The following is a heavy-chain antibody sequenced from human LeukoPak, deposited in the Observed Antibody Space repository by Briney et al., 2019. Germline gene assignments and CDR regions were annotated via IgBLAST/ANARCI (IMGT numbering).Heavy chain of an antibody. J-gene: IGHJ6*02. Sequence: GGSLRLSCAASGFTFSSYAMHWVRQAPGKGLEWVAVISYDGSNKYYADSVKGRFTISRDNSKNTLYLQMNSLRAEDTAVYYCARDQPRGGGATYLYSYSSGRDVWGQGTTVTVSS. CDR3: ARDQPRGGGATYLYSYSSGRDV. V-gene: IGHV3-30-3*01. CDR2: ISYDGSNK. CDR1: GFTFSSYA. D-gene: IGHD1-26*01.